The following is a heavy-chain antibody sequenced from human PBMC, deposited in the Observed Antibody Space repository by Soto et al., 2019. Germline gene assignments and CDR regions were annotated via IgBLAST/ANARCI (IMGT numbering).Heavy chain of an antibody. Sequence: ASVKVSCKASGCTFSSYAISWVRQAPGQGLEWMGGIIPIFGTANYAQKFQGRVTITADESTSTAYMELSSLRSEDTAVYYCARVVPYYYDSSGYGYFDYWGQGTLVTVSS. D-gene: IGHD3-22*01. CDR3: ARVVPYYYDSSGYGYFDY. V-gene: IGHV1-69*13. CDR1: GCTFSSYA. CDR2: IIPIFGTA. J-gene: IGHJ4*02.